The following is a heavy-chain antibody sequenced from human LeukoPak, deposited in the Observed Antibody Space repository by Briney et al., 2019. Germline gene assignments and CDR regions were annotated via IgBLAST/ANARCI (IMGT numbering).Heavy chain of an antibody. CDR2: INWNGGST. V-gene: IGHV3-20*04. Sequence: GGSLRLSCAASGFTFDDYGMSWVRQAPGKGLEWVSGINWNGGSTGYADSVKGRFTISRDNAKNSLYLQMNSLRAEDTALYYCAREDGYCSGGRCPYYYYYMDVWGKGTTVTVSS. J-gene: IGHJ6*03. CDR1: GFTFDDYG. CDR3: AREDGYCSGGRCPYYYYYMDV. D-gene: IGHD2-15*01.